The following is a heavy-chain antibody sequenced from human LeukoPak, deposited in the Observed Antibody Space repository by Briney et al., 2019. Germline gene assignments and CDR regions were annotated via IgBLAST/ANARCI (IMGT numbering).Heavy chain of an antibody. V-gene: IGHV3-21*01. Sequence: AGSLRLSCAASGFTFSSYSMNWVRQAPGQGLEWVSSISSSSYIYYADSVKGRFTISRDNAKNSLYLQMNSLRAEDTAVYYCAELGITMIGGVWGKGTTVTISS. CDR3: AELGITMIGGV. CDR2: ISSSSYI. D-gene: IGHD3-10*02. CDR1: GFTFSSYS. J-gene: IGHJ6*04.